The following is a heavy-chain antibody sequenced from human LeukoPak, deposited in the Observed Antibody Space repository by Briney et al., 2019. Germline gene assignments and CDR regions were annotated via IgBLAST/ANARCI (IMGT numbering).Heavy chain of an antibody. V-gene: IGHV3-30*03. J-gene: IGHJ4*02. CDR3: ARDRHDDY. Sequence: GGTLRLSCAASGFTFSSYGMSWVRQAPGKGLEWVAVISYDGSNKYYTDSVKGRFTISRDNSKNTVYLQMNSLRAEDTAVYYCARDRHDDYWGQGTLVTVSS. CDR1: GFTFSSYG. CDR2: ISYDGSNK.